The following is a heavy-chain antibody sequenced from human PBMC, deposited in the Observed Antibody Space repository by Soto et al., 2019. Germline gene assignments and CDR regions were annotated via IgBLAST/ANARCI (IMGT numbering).Heavy chain of an antibody. CDR2: INAGNGNT. J-gene: IGHJ6*02. Sequence: GASVKVSCKASGYTFTSYAMHWVRQAPGQRLEWMGWINAGNGNTKYSQKFQGRVTITRDTSASTAYMELSSLRSEDTAVYYCARDQSNDFWNYYYYGMDVWGQGTTVTVSS. D-gene: IGHD3-3*01. V-gene: IGHV1-3*01. CDR1: GYTFTSYA. CDR3: ARDQSNDFWNYYYYGMDV.